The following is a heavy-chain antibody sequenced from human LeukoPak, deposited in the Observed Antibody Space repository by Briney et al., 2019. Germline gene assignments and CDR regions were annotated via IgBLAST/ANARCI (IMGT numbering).Heavy chain of an antibody. CDR3: EGWSYYAPYYNWFDP. V-gene: IGHV1-2*02. D-gene: IGHD3-10*01. J-gene: IGHJ5*02. CDR2: INPNSGGT. CDR1: GYTFTGYY. Sequence: ASVKVSCKASGYTFTGYYIHWVRQAPGQGLEWMGWINPNSGGTNYAQKFQGRVTMTSDTSNSTASMELHRLSSDDKAVYYCEGWSYYAPYYNWFDPWGQGTLVTVSS.